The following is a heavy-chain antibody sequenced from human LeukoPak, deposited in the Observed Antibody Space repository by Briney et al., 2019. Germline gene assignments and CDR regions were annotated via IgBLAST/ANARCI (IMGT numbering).Heavy chain of an antibody. CDR3: ARDHNPFGELFITLDY. Sequence: PGGSLRLSCAASGFTFSSYGMHWVRQAPGKGLEWVAFIRHDGSNKYYADSVKGRFTISRDNSKNTLYLQMNSLRAEDTAVYYCARDHNPFGELFITLDYWGQGTLVTVSS. J-gene: IGHJ4*02. CDR2: IRHDGSNK. CDR1: GFTFSSYG. D-gene: IGHD3-10*01. V-gene: IGHV3-30*02.